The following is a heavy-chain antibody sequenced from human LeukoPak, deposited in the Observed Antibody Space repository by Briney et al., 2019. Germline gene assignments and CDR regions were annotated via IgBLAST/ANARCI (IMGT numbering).Heavy chain of an antibody. CDR1: GFTVSSNY. J-gene: IGHJ4*02. Sequence: PGGSLRLSRAASGFTVSSNYMSWVRQAPGKGLEWVSIIYSGGSTYYADSVRGRFTISRDNSKNTLYLLMNSLRAEDTAVYYCATSGWWGYFDYWGQGTLVTVSS. D-gene: IGHD6-19*01. V-gene: IGHV3-66*01. CDR3: ATSGWWGYFDY. CDR2: IYSGGST.